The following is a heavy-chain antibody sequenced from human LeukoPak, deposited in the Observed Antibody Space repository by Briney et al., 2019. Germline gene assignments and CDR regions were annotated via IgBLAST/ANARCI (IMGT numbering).Heavy chain of an antibody. V-gene: IGHV4-4*07. Sequence: SEALSLTCIISGGSIGPYYWSRIRQAAGKGPEWIGRIYTTRTADYNPSLKGRVFLSVDTSKNQFSLKVTSVTAADTAVYYCARDHSSSSWMDSFEIWGPGTKVTVSS. CDR2: IYTTRTA. CDR3: ARDHSSSSWMDSFEI. J-gene: IGHJ3*02. D-gene: IGHD6-6*01. CDR1: GGSIGPYY.